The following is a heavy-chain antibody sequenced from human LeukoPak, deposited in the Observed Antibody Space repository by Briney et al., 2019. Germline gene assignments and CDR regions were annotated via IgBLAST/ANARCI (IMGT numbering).Heavy chain of an antibody. Sequence: PSETLSLTCTVSGGSVSISSSYWSWIRQPPGKGLEWIGYISYRGNTNHNPSLKSRVTISVDTSKNQFSLKLSSVTAADTAVYYCARALLGRITIFGVVSDAFDIWGQGTMVTVSS. D-gene: IGHD3-3*01. J-gene: IGHJ3*02. CDR3: ARALLGRITIFGVVSDAFDI. CDR2: ISYRGNT. CDR1: GGSVSISSSY. V-gene: IGHV4-61*01.